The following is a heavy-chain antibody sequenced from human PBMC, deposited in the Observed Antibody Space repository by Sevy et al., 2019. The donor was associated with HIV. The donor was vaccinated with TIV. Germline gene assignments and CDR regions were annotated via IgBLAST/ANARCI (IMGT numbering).Heavy chain of an antibody. CDR1: GFTFSSYA. V-gene: IGHV3-23*01. CDR2: ISDGGGST. CDR3: AKRRRRLMTTLTEDYYYYYMDV. D-gene: IGHD4-17*01. J-gene: IGHJ6*03. Sequence: GGSLRLSCAASGFTFSSYAMNWVRQAPGKGLEWVSGISDGGGSTHHADSVKGRFTISRDNSKNTLYLQMNSLRAEDTAVYYCAKRRRRLMTTLTEDYYYYYMDVWGKGTTVIVSS.